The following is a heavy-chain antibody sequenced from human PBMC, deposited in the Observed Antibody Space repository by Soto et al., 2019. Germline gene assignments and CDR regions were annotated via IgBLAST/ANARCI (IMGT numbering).Heavy chain of an antibody. V-gene: IGHV2-26*01. Sequence: SGPTLVNPTETLTLTCTVSGFSLSNARMGVSWIRQPPGKALEWLAHIFSNDEKSYSTSLKSRLTISKDTSKSQVVLTMTNMDPVDTAKYYCARIPRLRYYDFWSGYFDYWGQGTLVPVSS. CDR1: GFSLSNARMG. J-gene: IGHJ4*02. CDR3: ARIPRLRYYDFWSGYFDY. CDR2: IFSNDEK. D-gene: IGHD3-3*01.